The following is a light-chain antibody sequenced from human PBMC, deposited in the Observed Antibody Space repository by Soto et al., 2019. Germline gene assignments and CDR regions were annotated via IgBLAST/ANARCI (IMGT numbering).Light chain of an antibody. Sequence: QSVLTQPRSVSGSPGQSVTVSCTGTSSDVGGYNYVTWYQQHPGKAPKLMISDVNKRPSGVPDRFSASKSGNTASLTISGLQAEDEADYYCCSFAGRTFVFGTGTKLTVL. CDR3: CSFAGRTFV. CDR2: DVN. CDR1: SSDVGGYNY. V-gene: IGLV2-11*01. J-gene: IGLJ1*01.